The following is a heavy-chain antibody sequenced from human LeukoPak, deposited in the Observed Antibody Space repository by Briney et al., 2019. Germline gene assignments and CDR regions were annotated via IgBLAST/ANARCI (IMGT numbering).Heavy chain of an antibody. V-gene: IGHV4-4*07. J-gene: IGHJ4*02. CDR1: GGSISSYY. Sequence: SETLSLTCTVSGGSISSYYWSWIRQPAGKGLEWIGRIYTSGSTNYNPSLKSRVTMSVDTSKNQFSLKLSSVTAADTAVYYCARDSYYYDSSGKLSGDYWGQGTLVTVSS. D-gene: IGHD3-22*01. CDR3: ARDSYYYDSSGKLSGDY. CDR2: IYTSGST.